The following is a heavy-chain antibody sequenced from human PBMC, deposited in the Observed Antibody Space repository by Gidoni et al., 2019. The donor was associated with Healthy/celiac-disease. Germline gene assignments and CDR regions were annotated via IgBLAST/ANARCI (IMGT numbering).Heavy chain of an antibody. CDR3: ARDLVTTVVTPSLSVGSD. V-gene: IGHV1-69*01. CDR2: IIPIFGTA. Sequence: QVQLVQSGAEVKKPGSSVKVSCKASGGTFSSYAISWVRQAPGQGLEWMGGIIPIFGTANDAQKFQGRVTMTADESTSTAYMELSSLRSEDTAVYYCARDLVTTVVTPSLSVGSDWGQGTLVTVSS. D-gene: IGHD4-17*01. CDR1: GGTFSSYA. J-gene: IGHJ4*02.